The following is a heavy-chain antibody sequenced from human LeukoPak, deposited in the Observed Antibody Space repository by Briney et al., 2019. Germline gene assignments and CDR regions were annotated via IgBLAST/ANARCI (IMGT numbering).Heavy chain of an antibody. CDR2: IYYSGST. J-gene: IGHJ4*02. D-gene: IGHD3-10*01. V-gene: IGHV4-59*08. Sequence: SETLSLTCTVSGGSISSYYWSWIRQPPGKGLEWIGYIYYSGSTNYNPSLKSRVTISVDTSKNQFSLKLSSVTAADTTVYYCASHYGSGRSGFDYWGQGTLVTVSS. CDR3: ASHYGSGRSGFDY. CDR1: GGSISSYY.